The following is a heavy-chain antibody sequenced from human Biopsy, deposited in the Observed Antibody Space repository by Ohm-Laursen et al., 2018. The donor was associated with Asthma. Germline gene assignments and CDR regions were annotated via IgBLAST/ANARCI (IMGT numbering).Heavy chain of an antibody. CDR3: VRHQYSSSWSTFDY. CDR1: GGSITSSSYY. Sequence: SDTLSLTCTVSGGSITSSSYYWGWIRQPPGKGMEWIGSMYHSGSPYYHPSLKSRATISVDTSKNQLSLKMSSETAADTAVYFCVRHQYSSSWSTFDYWGQGALVTVSS. D-gene: IGHD3-22*01. CDR2: MYHSGSP. J-gene: IGHJ4*02. V-gene: IGHV4-39*01.